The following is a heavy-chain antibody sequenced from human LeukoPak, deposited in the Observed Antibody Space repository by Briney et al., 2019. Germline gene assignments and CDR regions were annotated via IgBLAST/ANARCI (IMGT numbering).Heavy chain of an antibody. Sequence: PGRSLRLSCAASGFTFSSYGMHWVRQAPGKGLEWVAVIWYDGSNKYYADSVKGRFTISRDNSKNTLYLQMNSLRAEDTAVYYCAREPLFLPGYYFDYWGQGTLVTVSS. D-gene: IGHD3-10*01. J-gene: IGHJ4*02. V-gene: IGHV3-33*01. CDR2: IWYDGSNK. CDR3: AREPLFLPGYYFDY. CDR1: GFTFSSYG.